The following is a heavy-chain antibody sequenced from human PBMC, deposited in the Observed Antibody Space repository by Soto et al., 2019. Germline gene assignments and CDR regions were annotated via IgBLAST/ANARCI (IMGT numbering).Heavy chain of an antibody. CDR2: ISSSSSYI. Sequence: GGSLRLSCAASGFTFSSYSMNWVRQAPGKGLEWVSSISSSSSYIYYADSVKGRFTISRDNAKNSLYLQMNSLRAEDTAVYYCARVRYSSSWYYHYGMDDWGQGTTVTVSS. D-gene: IGHD6-13*01. CDR1: GFTFSSYS. V-gene: IGHV3-21*01. J-gene: IGHJ6*02. CDR3: ARVRYSSSWYYHYGMDD.